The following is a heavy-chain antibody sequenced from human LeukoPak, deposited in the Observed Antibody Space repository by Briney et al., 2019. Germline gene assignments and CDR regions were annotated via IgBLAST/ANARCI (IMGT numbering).Heavy chain of an antibody. CDR2: IKGDAIST. CDR3: ARDLGQCSGGGCHPVAFDF. CDR1: GFTFSYGW. J-gene: IGHJ3*01. Sequence: GGSLRLSCATSGFTFSYGWMHWVRQAPGEGLVWVSRIKGDAISTAYADSVKGRFIISRDNAKNTLYLHMNSLRADDTAVYYCARDLGQCSGGGCHPVAFDFWGQGTMVTVSS. D-gene: IGHD2-15*01. V-gene: IGHV3-74*03.